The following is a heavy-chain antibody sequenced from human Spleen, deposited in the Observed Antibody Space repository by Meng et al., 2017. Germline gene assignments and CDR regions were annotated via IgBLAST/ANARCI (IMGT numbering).Heavy chain of an antibody. CDR3: ARDMVRGAYYFDY. V-gene: IGHV4-61*01. CDR1: GGSVSSGSYY. Sequence: SETLSLTCTVSGGSVSSGSYYWSWIRQPPGKGLEWIGYISYSGSTNYNPSLKSRVTISVDTSKNQFSLKLSSVTAADTAVYYCARDMVRGAYYFDYWGQGKLVNVAS. J-gene: IGHJ4*02. D-gene: IGHD3-10*01. CDR2: ISYSGST.